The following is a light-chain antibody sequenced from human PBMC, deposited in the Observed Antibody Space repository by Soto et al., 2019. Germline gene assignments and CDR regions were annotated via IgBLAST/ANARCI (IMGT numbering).Light chain of an antibody. CDR2: LNSDGSH. CDR3: QTWDTAIPVV. J-gene: IGLJ2*01. V-gene: IGLV4-69*01. CDR1: RGHSSYD. Sequence: QSVLTQSPSASASLGASVKLTCTLSRGHSSYDIAWHQQQPEEGPRYLMKLNSDGSHSKGDGIPDRFSGSSSGAERYLTSSSLQSEDEADYYCQTWDTAIPVVFGGGTKVTVL.